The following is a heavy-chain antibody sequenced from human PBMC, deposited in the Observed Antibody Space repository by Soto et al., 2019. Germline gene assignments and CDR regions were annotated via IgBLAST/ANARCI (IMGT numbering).Heavy chain of an antibody. D-gene: IGHD6-6*01. Sequence: QVHLVQSGAEVVKPGASVTVSCEASGYTFTGYYIHWVRQAPGQGLEYMGWINPNTGGTKYAQRFQGRVTMTRDTSINTAYMELSWLTSDDTAVYFCARSLSTIGARPDYWGQGTLVTVS. CDR1: GYTFTGYY. J-gene: IGHJ4*02. CDR2: INPNTGGT. V-gene: IGHV1-2*02. CDR3: ARSLSTIGARPDY.